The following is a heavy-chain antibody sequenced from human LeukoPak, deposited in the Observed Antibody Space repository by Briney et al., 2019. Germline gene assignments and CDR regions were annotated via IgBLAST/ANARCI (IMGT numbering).Heavy chain of an antibody. J-gene: IGHJ4*02. CDR1: GDFIAAYY. CDR2: VYYTGST. V-gene: IGHV4-59*01. D-gene: IGHD7-27*01. CDR3: ASNTGTVFDY. Sequence: SETLSLTCTVSGDFIAAYYWSWIRQPPGKGLEWIGYVYYTGSTEYNPSLRSRVTISLEMSKHQFSLDLTSVTAADTAVYYCASNTGTVFDYWGQGALVTVSS.